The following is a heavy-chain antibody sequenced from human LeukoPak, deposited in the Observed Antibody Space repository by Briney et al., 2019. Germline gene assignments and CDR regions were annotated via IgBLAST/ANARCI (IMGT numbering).Heavy chain of an antibody. CDR2: IKQDGSEN. CDR3: TREDYGVDS. Sequence: GGPLRLSCEPPGSTFSGFWMGWVRKAPGKGLEWVANIKQDGSENYYVDSVKGRFIISRDNARNSLYLQMNSLRAEDTAMYYCTREDYGVDSWGQGTLVTVAS. J-gene: IGHJ4*02. D-gene: IGHD3-16*01. CDR1: GSTFSGFW. V-gene: IGHV3-7*01.